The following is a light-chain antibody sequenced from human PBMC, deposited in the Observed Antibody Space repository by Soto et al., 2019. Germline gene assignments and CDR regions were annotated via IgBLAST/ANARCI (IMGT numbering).Light chain of an antibody. CDR1: QTVTTN. V-gene: IGKV3-15*01. J-gene: IGKJ2*01. CDR2: GAS. CDR3: QQYNKWPPSVTYT. Sequence: ETVMTQSPATLAVSPGERVTLSCRASQTVTTNLAWYQQKSGQSHRHLIYGASTRATGIPARFSGSGSGREFALTISKLPSEDSALYYCQQYNKWPPSVTYTFAQGTKLDIK.